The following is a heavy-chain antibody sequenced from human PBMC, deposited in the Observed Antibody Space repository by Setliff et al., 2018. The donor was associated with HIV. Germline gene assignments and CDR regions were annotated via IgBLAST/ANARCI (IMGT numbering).Heavy chain of an antibody. CDR2: GYYSGIT. Sequence: SETLSLTCTVSGGSISNYYWSWIRQPPGKGLEWIGCGYYSGITHYDPSLKIRVSISVDASKNQFSLRLNSVTAADTAVYYCARADCSGGSCYSDYWGQGTLVTVSS. CDR1: GGSISNYY. J-gene: IGHJ4*02. D-gene: IGHD2-15*01. CDR3: ARADCSGGSCYSDY. V-gene: IGHV4-59*08.